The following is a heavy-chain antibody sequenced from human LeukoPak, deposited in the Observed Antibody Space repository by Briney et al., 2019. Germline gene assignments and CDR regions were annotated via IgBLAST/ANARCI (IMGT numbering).Heavy chain of an antibody. V-gene: IGHV4-59*01. CDR1: GGSISSYY. J-gene: IGHJ6*02. D-gene: IGHD4-17*01. CDR3: ARAPDYGDYYYYYGMDV. Sequence: SETLSLTCTVSGGSISSYYWSWIRQPPGKGLEWIGYIYYSGSTNYNPSLKSRVTISVDTSKNQFSLKLSSVTAADTAVYYCARAPDYGDYYYYYGMDVRGQGTTVTVSS. CDR2: IYYSGST.